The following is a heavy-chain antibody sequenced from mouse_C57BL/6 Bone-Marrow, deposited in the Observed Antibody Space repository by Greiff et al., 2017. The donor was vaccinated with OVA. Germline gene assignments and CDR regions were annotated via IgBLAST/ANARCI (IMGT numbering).Heavy chain of an antibody. CDR1: GYTFTSYW. Sequence: QVQLQQPGAELVKPGASVKVSCKASGYTFTSYWMHWVKQRPGQGLEWIGRLHPSDSDTNYNQKFKGKATLTVDKSASTSYMQLSSLPADDSAVYYCAIQLPYGNYYAMDYWGQGTSVTVSS. V-gene: IGHV1-74*01. CDR3: AIQLPYGNYYAMDY. CDR2: LHPSDSDT. D-gene: IGHD2-1*01. J-gene: IGHJ4*01.